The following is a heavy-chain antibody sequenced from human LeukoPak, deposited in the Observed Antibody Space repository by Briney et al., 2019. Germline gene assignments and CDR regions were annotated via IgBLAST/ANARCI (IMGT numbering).Heavy chain of an antibody. CDR1: GGSFSGYY. CDR3: ARARAMYLYYYDFWSGPQPYFDY. J-gene: IGHJ4*02. Sequence: KPSETLSLTCAVYGGSFSGYYWSWIRQPPGKGLEWIGEISHSGSTNYNPSLRSRVTISVDTSKNQFSLKLSSVTAADTAVYYCARARAMYLYYYDFWSGPQPYFDYWGQGTLVTVSS. D-gene: IGHD3-3*01. V-gene: IGHV4-34*01. CDR2: ISHSGST.